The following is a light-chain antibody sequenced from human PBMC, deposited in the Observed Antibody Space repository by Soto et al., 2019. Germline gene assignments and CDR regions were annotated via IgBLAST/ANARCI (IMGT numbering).Light chain of an antibody. J-gene: IGLJ1*01. CDR2: NNT. V-gene: IGLV1-40*01. Sequence: QSVLTQPPSVSGAPGQTVTISCTGSSSNIGAGFDVHWYQQVPVTAPKLVLYNNTARPSGVPDRFSGSRSGSSGSLAITGLQPEDEADYYCQSYDSGVTGSVFGTGTKLTVL. CDR3: QSYDSGVTGSV. CDR1: SSNIGAGFD.